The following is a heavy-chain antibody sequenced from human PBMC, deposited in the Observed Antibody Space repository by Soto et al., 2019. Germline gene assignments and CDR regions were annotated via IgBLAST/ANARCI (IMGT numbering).Heavy chain of an antibody. CDR3: ARGADYDSSGIRLNWFDP. J-gene: IGHJ5*02. CDR1: GFTFSSYD. D-gene: IGHD3-22*01. CDR2: IISSSSTI. Sequence: EVQLVESGGGLVQPGGSLRLSCAASGFTFSSYDMNWVRQAPGKGLEWVSYIISSSSTIYYADSVKGRFTISRDNANNSLYLQMNILRDEDTAVYYCARGADYDSSGIRLNWFDPWGQGTLVTVSS. V-gene: IGHV3-48*02.